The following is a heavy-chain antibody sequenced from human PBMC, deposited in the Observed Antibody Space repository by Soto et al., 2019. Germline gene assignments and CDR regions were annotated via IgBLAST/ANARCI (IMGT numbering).Heavy chain of an antibody. V-gene: IGHV3-30-3*01. CDR2: ISYDGSNK. CDR1: GFTFSSYA. Sequence: QVQLVESGGGVVQPGRSLRLSCAASGFTFSSYAMHWVRQAPGKGLEWVAVISYDGSNKYYADSVKGRFTISRDNSKNTLYLQMNSLRAEDTAVYYCARDRQLLWFGESNTQLYYYYGMDVWGQGTTVTVSS. J-gene: IGHJ6*02. D-gene: IGHD3-10*01. CDR3: ARDRQLLWFGESNTQLYYYYGMDV.